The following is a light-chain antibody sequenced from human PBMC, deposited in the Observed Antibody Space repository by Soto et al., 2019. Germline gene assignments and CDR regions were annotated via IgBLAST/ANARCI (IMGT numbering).Light chain of an antibody. CDR3: ETWDSNPRV. V-gene: IGLV4-60*02. Sequence: QPVLTQSSSASASLGSSVKLTCTLSSGHSSYIIAWHQQQPGKAPRYLMKLEGSGSYNKGSGVPDRFSGSSSGADRYLTISNLQFDDEADYYCETWDSNPRVFGGGTKLTVL. CDR2: LEGSGSY. CDR1: SGHSSYI. J-gene: IGLJ3*02.